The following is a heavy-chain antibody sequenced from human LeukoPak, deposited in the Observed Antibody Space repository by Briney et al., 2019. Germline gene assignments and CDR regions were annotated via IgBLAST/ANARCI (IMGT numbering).Heavy chain of an antibody. CDR1: GFTFSSYA. J-gene: IGHJ4*02. D-gene: IGHD5-18*01. Sequence: GGSLRLSCAASGFTFSSYAMHWVRQAPGKGLEWVAVISYDGSNKYYADSVKGRFTISRDNSKNTLYLQMNSPRAEDTAAYYCTAGGGTAMVIDYWGQGTLVTVSS. V-gene: IGHV3-30*04. CDR2: ISYDGSNK. CDR3: TAGGGTAMVIDY.